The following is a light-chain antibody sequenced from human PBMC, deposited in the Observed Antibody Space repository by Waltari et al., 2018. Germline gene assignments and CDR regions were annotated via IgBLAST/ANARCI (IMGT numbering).Light chain of an antibody. V-gene: IGKV3-20*01. CDR1: QSVSSNY. J-gene: IGKJ2*01. CDR3: QQYGGSPTYT. Sequence: ESVLTPSPGTLSLSPGERATLSCRASQSVSSNYLAWYQQRPGQAPRLLFFGASSRATGVPDRFSGSVSGTDFTLTISRLEPEDFAVYFCQQYGGSPTYTFGQGTKLEIK. CDR2: GAS.